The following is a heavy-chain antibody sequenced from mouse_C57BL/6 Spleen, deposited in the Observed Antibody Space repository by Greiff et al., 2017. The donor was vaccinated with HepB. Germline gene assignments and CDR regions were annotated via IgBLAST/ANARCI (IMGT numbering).Heavy chain of an antibody. CDR3: ARAAQAWFAY. Sequence: QVQLQQPGAELVKPGASVKLSCKASGYTFTSYWMQWVKQRPGQGLEWIGEIDPSDSYTNYNQKFKGKATLTVDTASSTAYMQLSSLTSEDSAVYYCARAAQAWFAYWGQGTLVTVSA. V-gene: IGHV1-50*01. CDR2: IDPSDSYT. J-gene: IGHJ3*01. D-gene: IGHD3-2*02. CDR1: GYTFTSYW.